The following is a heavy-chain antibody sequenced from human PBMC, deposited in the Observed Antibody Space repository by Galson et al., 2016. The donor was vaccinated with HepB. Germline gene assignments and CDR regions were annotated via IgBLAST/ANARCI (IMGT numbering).Heavy chain of an antibody. CDR1: GGSISSGGYY. V-gene: IGHV4-31*03. Sequence: TLSLTCTVSGGSISSGGYYWSWIRQHPGKGLEWIGYIHYSGSTYYNPPLRSRVIISVDTCTNQFSLKLTSVAAADTAVYYCARSGYSYALSFDYWGQGALGTVSS. D-gene: IGHD5-18*01. CDR2: IHYSGST. J-gene: IGHJ4*02. CDR3: ARSGYSYALSFDY.